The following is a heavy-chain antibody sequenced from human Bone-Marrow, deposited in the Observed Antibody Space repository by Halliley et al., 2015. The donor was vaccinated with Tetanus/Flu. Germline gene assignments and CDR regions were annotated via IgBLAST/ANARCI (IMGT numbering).Heavy chain of an antibody. Sequence: SGVRTFYADSVKGPFTISRDISKKTLYLQMNTLSDEDTAIYYCAKVKWIGERSDYMGRHVDYWGQGTLVTVSS. V-gene: IGHV3-23*01. D-gene: IGHD3-10*01. J-gene: IGHJ4*02. CDR3: AKVKWIGERSDYMGRHVDY. CDR2: SGVRT.